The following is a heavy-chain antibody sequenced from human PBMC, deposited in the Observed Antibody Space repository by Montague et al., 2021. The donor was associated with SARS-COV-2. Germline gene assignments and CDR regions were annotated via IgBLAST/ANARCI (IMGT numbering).Heavy chain of an antibody. Sequence: SLRPSCAVSGFTFSKHAMSWVRQAPGKGLEWVSGISISGDKTYYADSVKGRFTISRDNSKNTVYLQMNSLRAEDTATYYCANEEVPNDYWGRGTLVTVSS. V-gene: IGHV3-23*01. CDR2: ISISGDKT. CDR3: ANEEVPNDY. J-gene: IGHJ4*02. CDR1: GFTFSKHA.